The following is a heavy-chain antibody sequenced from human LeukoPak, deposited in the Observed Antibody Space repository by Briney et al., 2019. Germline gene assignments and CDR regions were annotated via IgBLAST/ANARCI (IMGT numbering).Heavy chain of an antibody. CDR2: ISRGSIFI. J-gene: IGHJ3*02. D-gene: IGHD3-22*01. CDR1: GFAFSTYT. CDR3: ARRFYDTSPRPFDI. Sequence: PGGSLRLSCAASGFAFSTYTMNWVRQSPGKGLEWVSSISRGSIFIYYADSLKGRFTISRDNAKNSLFLQMNSLRAEDTAVYYCARRFYDTSPRPFDIWGQGTMVTVSS. V-gene: IGHV3-21*01.